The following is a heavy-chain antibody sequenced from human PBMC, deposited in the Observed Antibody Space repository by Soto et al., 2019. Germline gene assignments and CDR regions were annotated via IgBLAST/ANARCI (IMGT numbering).Heavy chain of an antibody. Sequence: QVQLVQSGVEVKKPGASVKFSSKAFGYPFTTYGLSWVRQPLGQGLEWMGWITAYNGNTNYAQKLQGRVTMTTDTSTSTAYMELRSLRSDDTAVYYCARDYGDYGFFDYWGQGTLVTVSS. CDR2: ITAYNGNT. D-gene: IGHD4-17*01. J-gene: IGHJ4*02. CDR3: ARDYGDYGFFDY. CDR1: GYPFTTYG. V-gene: IGHV1-18*01.